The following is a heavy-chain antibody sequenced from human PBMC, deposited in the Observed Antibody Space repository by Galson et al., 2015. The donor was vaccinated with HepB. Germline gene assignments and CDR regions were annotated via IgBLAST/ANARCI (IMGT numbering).Heavy chain of an antibody. D-gene: IGHD1-26*01. V-gene: IGHV1-69*06. CDR1: GDTFGSYA. CDR2: IIPTIGTA. J-gene: IGHJ4*02. Sequence: SVKVSCKASGDTFGSYAISWVRQAPGQGLKWMGWIIPTIGTARYAQKFQGRVMITADNSMNTAYMELSKLRFEDTAVYYCVKVEYSGSQRIFDNWGRGTQVTVSS. CDR3: VKVEYSGSQRIFDN.